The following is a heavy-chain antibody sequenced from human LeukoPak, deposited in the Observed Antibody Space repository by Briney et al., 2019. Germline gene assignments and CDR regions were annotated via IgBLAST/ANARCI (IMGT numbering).Heavy chain of an antibody. CDR1: GGSFSGYY. V-gene: IGHV4-34*01. J-gene: IGHJ6*02. CDR2: INHSGST. Sequence: SETLSLTCAVYGGSFSGYYWSWIRQPPGKGLEWVGEINHSGSTDYNPSLKSRVTISIDTSKNQFSLKLSSVTAADTAVYYCARGPLRATVATSGYFYGLDVWGQGTTVTVSS. D-gene: IGHD4-17*01. CDR3: ARGPLRATVATSGYFYGLDV.